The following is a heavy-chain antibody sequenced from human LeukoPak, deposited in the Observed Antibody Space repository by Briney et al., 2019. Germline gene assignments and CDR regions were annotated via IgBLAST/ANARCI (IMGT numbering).Heavy chain of an antibody. V-gene: IGHV3-30*02. D-gene: IGHD3-3*01. Sequence: PGGSLRLSCAASGFTFSSYGMHWVRQAPGKGLEWVAFIRYDGSNKYYADSVTGRFTISSDNSKNTLYLQMNSLRAEDTAVYYCAKDLEDISYYFDYWGQGTLVTVSS. CDR2: IRYDGSNK. J-gene: IGHJ4*02. CDR3: AKDLEDISYYFDY. CDR1: GFTFSSYG.